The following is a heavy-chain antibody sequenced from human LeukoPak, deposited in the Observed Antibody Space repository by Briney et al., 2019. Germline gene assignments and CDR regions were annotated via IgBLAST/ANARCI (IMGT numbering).Heavy chain of an antibody. CDR3: ARGFVTIGAFDI. D-gene: IGHD3-3*01. Sequence: PGGSLRLSCAASGFTFNSYAMSWVRQAPGKGLEWVSVIYSGGSTYYADSVKGRFTISRDNSKNTLYLQMNSLRAEDTAVYYCARGFVTIGAFDIWGQGTMVTVSS. J-gene: IGHJ3*02. V-gene: IGHV3-53*01. CDR1: GFTFNSYA. CDR2: IYSGGST.